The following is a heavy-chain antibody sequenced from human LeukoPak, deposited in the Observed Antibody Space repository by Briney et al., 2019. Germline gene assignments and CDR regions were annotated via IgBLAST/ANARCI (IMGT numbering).Heavy chain of an antibody. V-gene: IGHV1-2*02. CDR3: TRVGVAHCGGDCYGWFDP. Sequence: ASVKVSCKASGYTFTGYYMHWVRQAPGQGLGWMGWMNPNSGGTNYAQKFQGRVTMTRDTSINTAYMELSRLRSDDTAVYYCTRVGVAHCGGDCYGWFDPWGQGTLVTVSS. D-gene: IGHD2-21*01. CDR1: GYTFTGYY. CDR2: MNPNSGGT. J-gene: IGHJ5*02.